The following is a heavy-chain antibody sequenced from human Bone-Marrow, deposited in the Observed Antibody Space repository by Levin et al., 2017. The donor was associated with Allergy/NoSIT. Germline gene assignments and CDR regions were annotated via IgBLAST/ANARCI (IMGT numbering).Heavy chain of an antibody. J-gene: IGHJ6*02. V-gene: IGHV3-11*01. D-gene: IGHD6-19*01. CDR3: ARAKVAETSYYYYGMDV. Sequence: GGSLRLSCAASGFTFSDYYMSWIRQAPGKGLEWVSYISSSGSTIYYADSVKGRFTISRDNAKNSLYLQMNSLRAEDTAVYYCARAKVAETSYYYYGMDVWGQGTTVTVSS. CDR2: ISSSGSTI. CDR1: GFTFSDYY.